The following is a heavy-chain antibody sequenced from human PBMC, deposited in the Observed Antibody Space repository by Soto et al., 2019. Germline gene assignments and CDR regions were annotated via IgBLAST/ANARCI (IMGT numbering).Heavy chain of an antibody. J-gene: IGHJ3*01. CDR3: AHSYSSSPDDGFDV. CDR2: IYWDDDD. V-gene: IGHV2-5*02. CDR1: GFSLTTRGVG. D-gene: IGHD6-6*01. Sequence: QITLKESGQTLVKPTQILTLTCTFSGFSLTTRGVGVGWIRQPPGEAMEWLALIYWDDDDRYSPSLRSRLTITKDTSKNQVVLTMTNMEPVDTGTYYCAHSYSSSPDDGFDVWGQGTRVTVSS.